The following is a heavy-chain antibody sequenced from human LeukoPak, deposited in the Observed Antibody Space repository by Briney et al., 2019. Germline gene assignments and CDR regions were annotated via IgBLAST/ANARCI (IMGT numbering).Heavy chain of an antibody. CDR2: ISYDGSNK. CDR1: GFTFSSYG. D-gene: IGHD1-26*01. CDR3: AKGIGGSYSAHFDY. V-gene: IGHV3-30*18. J-gene: IGHJ4*02. Sequence: GRSLRLSCAASGFTFSSYGMHWVRQAPGKGLEWVAVISYDGSNKYYADSVKGRFTISRDNSKNTLYLQMNSLRAEDTAVYYCAKGIGGSYSAHFDYWGQGTLVTVSS.